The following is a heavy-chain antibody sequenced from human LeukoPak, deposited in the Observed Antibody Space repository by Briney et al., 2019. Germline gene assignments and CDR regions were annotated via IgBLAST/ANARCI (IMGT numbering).Heavy chain of an antibody. CDR1: GFTFSSYS. CDR2: ISSSSSYI. J-gene: IGHJ4*02. V-gene: IGHV3-21*01. Sequence: GGSLRLSCAASGFTFSSYSMNWVRQAPGKGLEWVSSISSSSSYIYYADSEKGRFTISRDNAKNSLYLQMNSLRAEDTAVYYCARDAAQQQLAEFDYWGQGTLVTVSS. CDR3: ARDAAQQQLAEFDY. D-gene: IGHD6-13*01.